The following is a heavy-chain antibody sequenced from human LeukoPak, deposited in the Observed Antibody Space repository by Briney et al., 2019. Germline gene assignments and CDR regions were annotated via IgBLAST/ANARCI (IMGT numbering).Heavy chain of an antibody. D-gene: IGHD1-26*01. J-gene: IGHJ5*02. CDR1: GGSFSGYY. Sequence: SETLSLTCAVYGGSFSGYYWSWIRQPPGKGLEWIGEINHSGSTNYNPSLKSRVTISVDTSKNQFSLKLSSVTAADTAVYYCARGKRSSWFDPWGRGTLVTVSS. CDR3: ARGKRSSWFDP. CDR2: INHSGST. V-gene: IGHV4-34*01.